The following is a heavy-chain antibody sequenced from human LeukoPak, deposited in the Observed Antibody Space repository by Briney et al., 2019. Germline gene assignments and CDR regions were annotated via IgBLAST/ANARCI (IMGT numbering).Heavy chain of an antibody. Sequence: KPSETLSLTCTVSGGSISSSSYYWGWIRQPPGKGLEWIGSIYYSGSTYYNPSLKSRVTISVDTSKNQFSLKLSSVTAADTAVYYCARPSTDYVWGSYRTGAFDIWGQGTMDTVSS. CDR3: ARPSTDYVWGSYRTGAFDI. J-gene: IGHJ3*02. CDR2: IYYSGST. D-gene: IGHD3-16*02. CDR1: GGSISSSSYY. V-gene: IGHV4-39*01.